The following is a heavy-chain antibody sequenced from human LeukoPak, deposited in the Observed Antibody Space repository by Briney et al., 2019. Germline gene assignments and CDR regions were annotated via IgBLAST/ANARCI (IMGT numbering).Heavy chain of an antibody. D-gene: IGHD3-16*01. Sequence: GGSLRLSCAASGFTFSNYWMHWVRQAPGKGLVWVSRINSDGGSSTYADSVKGRFTISRDNAKNTLYLQMNSLRAEDTAIYYCASPYDYYETRGPDSWGQGTLVTVSS. CDR1: GFTFSNYW. CDR2: INSDGGSS. V-gene: IGHV3-74*01. J-gene: IGHJ4*02. CDR3: ASPYDYYETRGPDS.